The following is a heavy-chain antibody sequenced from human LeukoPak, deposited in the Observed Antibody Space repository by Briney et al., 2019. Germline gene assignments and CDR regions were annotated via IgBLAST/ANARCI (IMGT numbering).Heavy chain of an antibody. CDR2: ISSSGSTI. Sequence: GGSLRLSCAASGFTFSSYEMNWVRQAPGKGLEWVSYISSSGSTIYYADSVKGRFTISRDNAKNSLYLQMNSLRAEDTAVYYCATVRWFGELRHDAFDIWGQGTMVTVSS. J-gene: IGHJ3*02. V-gene: IGHV3-48*03. CDR1: GFTFSSYE. CDR3: ATVRWFGELRHDAFDI. D-gene: IGHD3-10*01.